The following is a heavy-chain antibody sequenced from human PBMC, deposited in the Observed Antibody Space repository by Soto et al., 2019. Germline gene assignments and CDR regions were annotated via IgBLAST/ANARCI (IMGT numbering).Heavy chain of an antibody. D-gene: IGHD5-12*01. CDR3: ASVRRGGYDSLRYYYGMDV. CDR2: IYYSGST. Sequence: QLQLQESGPGLVKPSGTLSLTCTVSGGSISSSSYYWGWIRQPPGKGLEWIGSIYYSGSTYYNPSLKSRVTISVDTSKNQFSLKLSSVTAADTAVYYCASVRRGGYDSLRYYYGMDVWGQGTTVTVSS. CDR1: GGSISSSSYY. V-gene: IGHV4-39*01. J-gene: IGHJ6*02.